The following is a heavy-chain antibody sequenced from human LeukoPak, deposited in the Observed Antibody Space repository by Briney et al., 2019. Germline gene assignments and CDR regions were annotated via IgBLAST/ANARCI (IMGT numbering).Heavy chain of an antibody. J-gene: IGHJ4*02. CDR2: IWYDGSNK. D-gene: IGHD3-9*01. CDR1: GFTFSSYG. CDR3: AKEGVAGDILTGYYYIDY. V-gene: IGHV3-33*06. Sequence: GGSLRLSCAASGFTFSSYGMHWVRQAPGKGLEWVAVIWYDGSNKYYADSVKGRFTISRDNSKNTLYLQMNSLRAEDTAVYYCAKEGVAGDILTGYYYIDYWGQGTLVTVSS.